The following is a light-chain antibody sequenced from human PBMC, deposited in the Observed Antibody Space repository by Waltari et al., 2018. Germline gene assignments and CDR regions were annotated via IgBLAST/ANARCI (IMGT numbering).Light chain of an antibody. CDR1: SSDVGNYNL. V-gene: IGLV2-23*01. J-gene: IGLJ3*02. Sequence: QSALTQPASVSGSPGQSITISCTGTSSDVGNYNLVSRYQQYPGKAPKVMINDDNRRTSGVSDRFSGSKSGNTASLTISGVQAEDEADYYCCSYAGSYTWVFGGGTKLTVL. CDR3: CSYAGSYTWV. CDR2: DDN.